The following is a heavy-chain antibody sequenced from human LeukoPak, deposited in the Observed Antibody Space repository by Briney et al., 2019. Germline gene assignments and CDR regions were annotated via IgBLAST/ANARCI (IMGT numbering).Heavy chain of an antibody. CDR2: ISGSGEYT. Sequence: GGSLRLSCAASGFTFSSYAMSWVRQAPGKGLEWVSGISGSGEYTDYADSVKGRFTISRDNSKSTLYVQMNSLRAEDTAVYYCAKGTYCGGDCYSLLDSWGQGTLVTVSS. V-gene: IGHV3-23*01. CDR1: GFTFSSYA. D-gene: IGHD2-21*02. CDR3: AKGTYCGGDCYSLLDS. J-gene: IGHJ4*02.